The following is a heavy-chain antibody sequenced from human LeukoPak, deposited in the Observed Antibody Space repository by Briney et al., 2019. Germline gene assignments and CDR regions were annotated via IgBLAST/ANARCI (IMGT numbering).Heavy chain of an antibody. J-gene: IGHJ4*02. V-gene: IGHV3-15*01. CDR2: IQYKTNDETA. D-gene: IGHD3-3*01. CDR3: ATDHRTIYGVVFPDY. Sequence: GGSLRLSCAVSGFTFNAAWMSWVRQAPGKGLEWIGRIQYKTNDETADYAAAVKGRFLISRDDSKDTLYLQMNNLQSDDTAVYFCATDHRTIYGVVFPDYWGQGTLVIVSS. CDR1: GFTFNAAW.